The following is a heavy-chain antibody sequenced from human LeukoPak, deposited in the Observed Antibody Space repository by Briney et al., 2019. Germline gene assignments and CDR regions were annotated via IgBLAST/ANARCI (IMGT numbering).Heavy chain of an antibody. CDR3: ALSPPNYDSSGYYH. J-gene: IGHJ5*02. CDR2: ISGSGGST. CDR1: GFTFSSYA. Sequence: PGGSLRLSCAASGFTFSSYAMSWVRQAPGKGLEWVSAISGSGGSTYYADSVKGRFTISRDNSKNTLYLQMNSLRAEDTAVYYCALSPPNYDSSGYYHWGQGTLVTVSS. V-gene: IGHV3-23*01. D-gene: IGHD3-22*01.